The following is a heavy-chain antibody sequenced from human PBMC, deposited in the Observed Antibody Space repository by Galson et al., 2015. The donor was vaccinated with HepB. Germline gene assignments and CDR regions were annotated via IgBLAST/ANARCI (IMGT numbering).Heavy chain of an antibody. CDR1: GFTFNNYA. J-gene: IGHJ4*02. CDR3: AEGSGGSSPFDY. CDR2: TSGGGGST. V-gene: IGHV3-23*01. Sequence: SLRLSCAASGFTFNNYAINWVRQAPGKGLEWVSATSGGGGSTYYADSVKGRFTISRDNSKNTLYLQMNSLRAEDTAVYYCAEGSGGSSPFDYWGQGTLVTVSS. D-gene: IGHD6-6*01.